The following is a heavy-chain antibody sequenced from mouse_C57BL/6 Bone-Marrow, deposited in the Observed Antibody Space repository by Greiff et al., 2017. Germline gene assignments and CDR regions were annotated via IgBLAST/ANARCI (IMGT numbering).Heavy chain of an antibody. V-gene: IGHV1-69*01. J-gene: IGHJ2*01. Sequence: QVQLKQPGAELVMPGASVTLSCKASGYTFTSYWMHWVKQRPGQGLEWIGEIDPSDSSTNYNQKFKGKSTLTVDKSSSTAYMQLSSLTCEDSEVYYCARTGAGTGYWGQGTTLTVSS. D-gene: IGHD4-1*01. CDR2: IDPSDSST. CDR3: ARTGAGTGY. CDR1: GYTFTSYW.